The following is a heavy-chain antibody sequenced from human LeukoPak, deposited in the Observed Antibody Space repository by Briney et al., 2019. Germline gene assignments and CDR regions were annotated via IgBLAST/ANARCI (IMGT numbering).Heavy chain of an antibody. J-gene: IGHJ2*01. CDR2: ISSNGFTI. D-gene: IGHD4-17*01. Sequence: GGSLRLSCEASGFTFTDYYMSWIRQAPGQGLGWVSCISSNGFTIYYADSLKGRFTISRDNAKKSLYLQMDSLRVDDTALYYCAREVTMLTSDYYFDLWGRGTLVTVSS. V-gene: IGHV3-11*04. CDR1: GFTFTDYY. CDR3: AREVTMLTSDYYFDL.